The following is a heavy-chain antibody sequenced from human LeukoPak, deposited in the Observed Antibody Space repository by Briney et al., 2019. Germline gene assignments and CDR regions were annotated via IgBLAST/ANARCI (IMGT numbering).Heavy chain of an antibody. V-gene: IGHV1-69*01. J-gene: IGHJ6*02. Sequence: GASVKVSCKASGGTFSSYAISWVRQAPGQGLEWMGGIIPIFGTANYAQKFQGRVTITADESTSTAYMELSSLRSEGTAVYYCARFFPSVTTFDSSVTSLYYGMDVWGQGTTVTVSS. CDR3: ARFFPSVTTFDSSVTSLYYGMDV. CDR1: GGTFSSYA. CDR2: IIPIFGTA. D-gene: IGHD4-17*01.